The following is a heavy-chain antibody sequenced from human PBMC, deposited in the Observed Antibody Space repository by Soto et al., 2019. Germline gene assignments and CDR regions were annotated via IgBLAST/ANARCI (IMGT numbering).Heavy chain of an antibody. D-gene: IGHD1-26*01. J-gene: IGHJ6*03. CDR2: SNPNSGVT. V-gene: IGHV1-2*04. CDR1: GDRFTDYY. CDR3: ARESVGATATLDYYYFYMDV. Sequence: QVQLVQSGAEVKEPGASVTVSCRASGDRFTDYYMHWVRQAPGQGLEWMGWSNPNSGVTKYAQKFQGWVTMTRDTSIRTVYMQLSRLGFDDTAIYYCARESVGATATLDYYYFYMDVWGTGTTVTVSS.